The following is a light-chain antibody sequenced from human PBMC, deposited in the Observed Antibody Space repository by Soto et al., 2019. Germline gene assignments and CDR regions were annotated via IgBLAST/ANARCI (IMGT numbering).Light chain of an antibody. CDR1: QSVSNNY. CDR2: GAS. Sequence: EIVLTQSPGTLSLSPGERATLSCRASQSVSNNYLAWYQQKPGQAPRNLIYGASNRATGIPDRFSGSGSGTDFTLTIRRLEPEDFAVYYCQQYGSSPRTFGQGTRVEIK. V-gene: IGKV3-20*01. CDR3: QQYGSSPRT. J-gene: IGKJ2*01.